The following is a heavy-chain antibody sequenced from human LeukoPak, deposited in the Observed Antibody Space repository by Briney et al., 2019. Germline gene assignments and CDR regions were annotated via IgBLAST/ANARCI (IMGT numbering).Heavy chain of an antibody. D-gene: IGHD1-26*01. V-gene: IGHV1-18*01. J-gene: IGHJ3*02. CDR3: ARGVGATLGRAFDI. Sequence: GASVKVSCKASGYTLTNYGFSWVRQAPGQGLEWMGWISAYNGNTNYAQKLQGRVTMTIDTSTRTGYMELRSLRSDDTAVYYCARGVGATLGRAFDIWGQGTMVSVSS. CDR1: GYTLTNYG. CDR2: ISAYNGNT.